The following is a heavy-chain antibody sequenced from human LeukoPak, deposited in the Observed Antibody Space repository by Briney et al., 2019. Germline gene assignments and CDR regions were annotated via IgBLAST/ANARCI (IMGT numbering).Heavy chain of an antibody. J-gene: IGHJ4*02. CDR3: ARDPHYYGSGSYYPNYFDY. CDR1: GFTFSTYS. D-gene: IGHD3-10*01. CDR2: ITSSSSYI. Sequence: PGGSLSLSCAASGFTFSTYSMNWVRQAPGKGLEWVSSITSSSSYIYYRDSVKGRFTVSRNNAKNSLYLQTNSLRAEDTAVYYCARDPHYYGSGSYYPNYFDYWGQGTLVTVSS. V-gene: IGHV3-21*01.